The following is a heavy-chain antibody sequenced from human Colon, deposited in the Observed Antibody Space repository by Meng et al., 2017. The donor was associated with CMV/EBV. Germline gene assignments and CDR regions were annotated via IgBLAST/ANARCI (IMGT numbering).Heavy chain of an antibody. CDR2: ITGSGSSI. CDR1: GFTFSDFE. D-gene: IGHD2-2*02. Sequence: GESLKISCEGSGFTFSDFEMNWVRQVPGKGLEWVAYITGSGSSISYVDSVKGRFTISRDNAKNSLDLQMNSLTVEDTAVYFCARARMSLRYQLLYRGPSSLGYWGQGMLVTVSS. CDR3: ARARMSLRYQLLYRGPSSLGY. V-gene: IGHV3-48*03. J-gene: IGHJ4*02.